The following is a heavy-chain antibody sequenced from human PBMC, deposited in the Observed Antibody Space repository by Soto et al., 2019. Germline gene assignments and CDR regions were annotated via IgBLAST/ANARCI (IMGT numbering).Heavy chain of an antibody. V-gene: IGHV4-31*03. D-gene: IGHD5-18*01. Sequence: SETLSLTCTVSGGSISSGGYYWSWISQHPGKGLEWIGYIYYSGSTYYNPSLKSRVTISVDTSKNQFSLKLSSVTAADTAVYYCARAPRGYSSGQIDYWGQGTLVTVS. CDR2: IYYSGST. J-gene: IGHJ4*02. CDR1: GGSISSGGYY. CDR3: ARAPRGYSSGQIDY.